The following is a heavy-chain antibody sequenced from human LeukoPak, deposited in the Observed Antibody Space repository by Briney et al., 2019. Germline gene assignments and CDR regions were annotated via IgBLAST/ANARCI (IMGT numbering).Heavy chain of an antibody. CDR1: GDSVSSSSSA. V-gene: IGHV6-1*01. CDR2: TYLRSNWNK. J-gene: IGHJ4*02. CDR3: ARNLRPDFDY. Sequence: SQTPSDTGAISGDSVSSSSSAWNWIRQSPSGRLEWLGRTYLRSNWNKDYAETVKGRMTIDPDTSKNQFSLQLNSVTPEDTALYYCARNLRPDFDYWGRGTLVTVSS.